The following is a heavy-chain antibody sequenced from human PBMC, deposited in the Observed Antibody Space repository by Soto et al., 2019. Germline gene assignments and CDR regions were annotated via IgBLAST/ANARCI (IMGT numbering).Heavy chain of an antibody. D-gene: IGHD6-19*01. CDR1: GYTFTSYG. CDR3: ARDPGIAVAGTVPY. Sequence: ASVKVSCKASGYTFTSYGISWVRQAPGQGLEWMGWISAYNGNTNYAQKLQGRVTMTTDTSTSTAYMEPRSLRSDDTAVYYCARDPGIAVAGTVPYRGQGTLVTVSS. J-gene: IGHJ4*02. V-gene: IGHV1-18*04. CDR2: ISAYNGNT.